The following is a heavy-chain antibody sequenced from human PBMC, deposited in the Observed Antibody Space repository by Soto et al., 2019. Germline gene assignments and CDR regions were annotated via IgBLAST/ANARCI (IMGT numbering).Heavy chain of an antibody. D-gene: IGHD3-10*01. V-gene: IGHV4-39*01. Sequence: SETLSLTCTVSGGSIRSSSYYWGWIRPPRGKGLEWIGSIYYSGSTYYNPSLKSRVTISVDTSKNQFSLKLSSVTAADTAVYYCARHVAGSGSYYSYYYYGMDVWGQGTTVTVCS. CDR1: GGSIRSSSYY. CDR3: ARHVAGSGSYYSYYYYGMDV. CDR2: IYYSGST. J-gene: IGHJ6*02.